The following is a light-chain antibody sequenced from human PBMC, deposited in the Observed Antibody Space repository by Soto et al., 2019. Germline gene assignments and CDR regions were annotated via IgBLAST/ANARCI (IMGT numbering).Light chain of an antibody. CDR1: RSNIGTNY. J-gene: IGLJ3*02. CDR2: RNN. CDR3: AAWDDSLSGGV. V-gene: IGLV1-47*01. Sequence: QSVLTQPPSASGTPGQRVTISCSGSRSNIGTNYVYWYQQLPGTAPKLLIYRNNQRPSGVPDRFSASKSGTSASLAISGLRSEDEADYYCAAWDDSLSGGVFGGGTKLTVL.